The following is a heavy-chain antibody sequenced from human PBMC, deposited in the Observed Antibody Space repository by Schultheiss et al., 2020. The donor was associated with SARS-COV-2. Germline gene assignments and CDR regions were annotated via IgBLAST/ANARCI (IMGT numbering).Heavy chain of an antibody. J-gene: IGHJ4*02. CDR2: ISGNSDNT. D-gene: IGHD3-10*01. CDR1: GFTVSSNY. V-gene: IGHV3-23*01. Sequence: GGSLRLSCAASGFTVSSNYMSWVRQAPGKGLEWVSSISGNSDNTYHADSVKGRFTISRDNSKNTLYMQMNSLRAEDTALYYCARDRGGGVRGVIIDYWGQGTLVTVSS. CDR3: ARDRGGGVRGVIIDY.